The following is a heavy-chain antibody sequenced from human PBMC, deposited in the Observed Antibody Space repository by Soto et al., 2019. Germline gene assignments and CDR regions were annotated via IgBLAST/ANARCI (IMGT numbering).Heavy chain of an antibody. Sequence: SVKVSCKASGGTFSGHAISWVRQAPGQGPEWMGGLIPLFGTTQHAQRFQGRLTITADKSTTTAYMELTSLRFEDTAIYYCARGPNWGYRFDSWGQGTLVTVSS. CDR1: GGTFSGHA. CDR2: LIPLFGTT. J-gene: IGHJ4*02. CDR3: ARGPNWGYRFDS. V-gene: IGHV1-69*06. D-gene: IGHD7-27*01.